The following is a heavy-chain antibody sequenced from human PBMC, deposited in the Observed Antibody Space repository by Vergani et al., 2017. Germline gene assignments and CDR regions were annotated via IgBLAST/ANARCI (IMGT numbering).Heavy chain of an antibody. D-gene: IGHD1-26*01. J-gene: IGHJ3*02. CDR2: INHSGRT. V-gene: IGHV4-34*01. Sequence: QVQLQQWGAGLLKPSETLSLTCAVYGGSFSGYYWSWIRQPPGKGLEWIGEINHSGRTNYNPSLKSRVTISVDTSKNQFSLKLSSVTAADTAVYYCARGAGYSGSYYSVRVGAFEIWGQGTMVTVSS. CDR3: ARGAGYSGSYYSVRVGAFEI. CDR1: GGSFSGYY.